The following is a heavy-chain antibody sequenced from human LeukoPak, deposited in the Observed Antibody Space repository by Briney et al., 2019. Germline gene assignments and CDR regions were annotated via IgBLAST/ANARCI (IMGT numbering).Heavy chain of an antibody. CDR1: GFTFSSYG. CDR3: AKGKQQRNYYYYYMDV. J-gene: IGHJ6*03. V-gene: IGHV3-30*18. CDR2: ISYDGSNK. Sequence: PGGSLRLSCAASGFTFSSYGMHWVRQAPGKGLEWVAVISYDGSNKYYADSVKGRFTISRDNSKNTLYLQMNSLRAEDTAVYYCAKGKQQRNYYYYYMDVWGKGTTVTVSS. D-gene: IGHD6-13*01.